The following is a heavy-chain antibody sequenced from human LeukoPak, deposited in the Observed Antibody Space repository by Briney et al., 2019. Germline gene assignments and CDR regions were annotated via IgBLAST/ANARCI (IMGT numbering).Heavy chain of an antibody. CDR2: ISDRGGST. CDR3: AKDSVDDYVWGSYRSYFDF. D-gene: IGHD3-16*02. CDR1: GFTFSSYA. V-gene: IGHV3-23*01. J-gene: IGHJ4*02. Sequence: GGSLRLSCSASGFTFSSYAVSWVRQAPGKGLEWVSGISDRGGSTYYADSVKGRFAISRDISKNTLYLQMNSLRAEDTALYYCAKDSVDDYVWGSYRSYFDFWGQGTLVTVSS.